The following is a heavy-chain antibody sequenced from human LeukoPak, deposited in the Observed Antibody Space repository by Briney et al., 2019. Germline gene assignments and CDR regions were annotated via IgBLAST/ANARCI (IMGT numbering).Heavy chain of an antibody. Sequence: VASVKVSCKASGYTFTSYYMHWVRQAPGKGLEWMGGFDPEDGETIYAQKFQGRVTMTEDTSTDTAYVELSSLRSEDTAVYYCATALSGSYVGDAFDIRGQGTMVTVSS. CDR3: ATALSGSYVGDAFDI. V-gene: IGHV1-24*01. D-gene: IGHD1-26*01. CDR1: GYTFTSYY. J-gene: IGHJ3*02. CDR2: FDPEDGET.